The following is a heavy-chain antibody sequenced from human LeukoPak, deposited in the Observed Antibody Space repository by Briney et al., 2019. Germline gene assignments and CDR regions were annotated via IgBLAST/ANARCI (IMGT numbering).Heavy chain of an antibody. V-gene: IGHV3-23*01. CDR3: ARANSVTYSYYFDF. Sequence: PGGSLRFSCAASGFTFSNYAMTWVRQAPGKGLEWVSAISGSGTSTYYADSVKGRFTISGDNSKNTLYLQMNSLRAEDTAVYYCARANSVTYSYYFDFWGQGTLVTVSS. CDR2: ISGSGTST. CDR1: GFTFSNYA. D-gene: IGHD1-26*01. J-gene: IGHJ4*02.